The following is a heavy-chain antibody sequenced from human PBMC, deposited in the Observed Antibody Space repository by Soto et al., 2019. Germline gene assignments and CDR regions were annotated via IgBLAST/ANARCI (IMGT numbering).Heavy chain of an antibody. V-gene: IGHV3-30-3*01. CDR2: ISYDGSNK. Sequence: QVQLVESGGGVVQPGRSLRLSCAASGFTFSSYAMHWVRQAPGKGLEWVAGISYDGSNKYYADSVKGRFTISSDNSKNTLYLQMKSMKGENTAVYYGASALMDDSSGYYVYYFDYWGQGTLVTVSS. J-gene: IGHJ4*02. D-gene: IGHD3-22*01. CDR3: ASALMDDSSGYYVYYFDY. CDR1: GFTFSSYA.